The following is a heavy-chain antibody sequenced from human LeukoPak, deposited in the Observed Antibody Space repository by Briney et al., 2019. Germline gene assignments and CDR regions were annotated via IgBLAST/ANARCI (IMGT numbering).Heavy chain of an antibody. D-gene: IGHD6-19*01. CDR2: ISAYNGNT. V-gene: IGHV1-18*04. CDR3: ARDAKLRYSSGWYDY. CDR1: GSTFTGYY. J-gene: IGHJ4*02. Sequence: ASVKVSCKASGSTFTGYYMHWVRQAPGQGLEWMGWISAYNGNTNYAQKLQGRVTMTTDTSTSTAYMELRSLRSDDTAVYYCARDAKLRYSSGWYDYWGQGTLVTVSS.